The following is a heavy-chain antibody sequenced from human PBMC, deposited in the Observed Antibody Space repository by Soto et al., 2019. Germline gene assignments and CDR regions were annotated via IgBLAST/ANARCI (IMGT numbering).Heavy chain of an antibody. Sequence: GGSLRLSCAASGFTFSSYGMHWVRQAPGKGLEWVAVIWYDGSNKYYADSVKGRFTISRDNSKNTLYLQMNSLRAEDTAVYYCVRGVVVPAAILNYGMDVWGQGTTVTVSS. CDR3: VRGVVVPAAILNYGMDV. J-gene: IGHJ6*02. V-gene: IGHV3-33*01. D-gene: IGHD2-2*01. CDR1: GFTFSSYG. CDR2: IWYDGSNK.